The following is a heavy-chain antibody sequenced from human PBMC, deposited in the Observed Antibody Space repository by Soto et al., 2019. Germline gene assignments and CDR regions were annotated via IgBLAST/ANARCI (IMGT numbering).Heavy chain of an antibody. CDR3: ARHGSY. Sequence: KPSETLSLTCSVSGVSISNTSYYWGWIRQPPGKGLEWVGTIYFSGSTFYNPSLKSRVTISIDTSKNQFSLRLSSVTAADTAVYYCARHGSYWGQGTLVTVS. V-gene: IGHV4-39*01. J-gene: IGHJ4*02. CDR2: IYFSGST. CDR1: GVSISNTSYY.